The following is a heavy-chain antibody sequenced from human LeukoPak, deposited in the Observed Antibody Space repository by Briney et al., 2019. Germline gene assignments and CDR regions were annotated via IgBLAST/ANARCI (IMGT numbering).Heavy chain of an antibody. D-gene: IGHD3-10*01. V-gene: IGHV3-23*01. J-gene: IGHJ4*02. CDR3: ATTPLWXGELPDDY. Sequence: PGGSPRLSCAASGFTFSSYAMSWVRQAPGKGLEWVSAISGSGGSTYYADSVKGRFTISRDNSKNTLYLQMNSLRAEDTAVYYCATTPLWXGELPDDYWGQGTLVTVSS. CDR1: GFTFSSYA. CDR2: ISGSGGST.